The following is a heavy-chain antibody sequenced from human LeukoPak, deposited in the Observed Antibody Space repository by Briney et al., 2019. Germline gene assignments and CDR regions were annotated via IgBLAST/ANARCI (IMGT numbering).Heavy chain of an antibody. Sequence: PGGSLRLSCAVSGFTFSTFWMSWVRQAPGKGLERVANIKEDGSVKYYLDSVKGRFTISRDNAKSSLYQQMNSLRAEDTAVYYCAREIIGEASFLDYWGQGTLVTVSS. CDR1: GFTFSTFW. CDR3: AREIIGEASFLDY. V-gene: IGHV3-7*01. J-gene: IGHJ4*02. D-gene: IGHD3-10*01. CDR2: IKEDGSVK.